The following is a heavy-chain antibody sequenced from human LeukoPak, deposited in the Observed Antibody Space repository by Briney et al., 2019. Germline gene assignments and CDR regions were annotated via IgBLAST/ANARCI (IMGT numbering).Heavy chain of an antibody. CDR1: GGSISFISSNNYH. V-gene: IGHV4-39*02. Sequence: SETLSLTCIVSGGSISFISSNNYHWGWIRQPPGKGLEWIGSIYYSGSTYYSPSLKSRVTISVDTSKNQFSLKLSSVTAADTALYYCAREMGVVTAHGIDVWGQGTTVTVSS. CDR3: AREMGVVTAHGIDV. CDR2: IYYSGST. D-gene: IGHD4-23*01. J-gene: IGHJ6*02.